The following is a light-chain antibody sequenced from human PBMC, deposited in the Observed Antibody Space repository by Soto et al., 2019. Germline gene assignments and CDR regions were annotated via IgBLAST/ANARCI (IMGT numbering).Light chain of an antibody. J-gene: IGKJ3*01. CDR3: QQYYTVPFT. CDR2: WAS. V-gene: IGKV4-1*01. CDR1: QTVLDSANNKNY. Sequence: DIVMTQSPDSLTVSLGERATIKCKSGQTVLDSANNKNYLSWYQQKPGQPPRLLISWASTRESGVPDRFSGSGSGTDFTLTISSLQAEDEAFYYCQQYYTVPFTFGPGTRVDIK.